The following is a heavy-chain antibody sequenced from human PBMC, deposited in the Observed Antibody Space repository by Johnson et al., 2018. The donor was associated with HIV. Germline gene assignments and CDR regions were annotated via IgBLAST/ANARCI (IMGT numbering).Heavy chain of an antibody. CDR2: ISSSGSTI. J-gene: IGHJ3*02. Sequence: QVQLVESGGGLVKPGGSLRLSCAASGFTFSDYYMSWIRQAPGKGLEWVSYISSSGSTIYYADSVKGRFTISRDNAQNSLYLQMNSRRAEDTAVYYCAREGWDIVVVVAATRGRGAFDIWGQGTMVTVSS. V-gene: IGHV3-11*04. CDR1: GFTFSDYY. CDR3: AREGWDIVVVVAATRGRGAFDI. D-gene: IGHD2-15*01.